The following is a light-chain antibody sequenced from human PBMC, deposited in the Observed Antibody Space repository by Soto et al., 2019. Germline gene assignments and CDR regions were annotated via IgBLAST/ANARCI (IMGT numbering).Light chain of an antibody. Sequence: DIQLTQSPSFLSASVGDRVTITCRASQGINSYLAWYQQKPGKVPKLLIYAASTLQSGVPSRFSGSGSGTEFTLTIGSLQPEDFATYYCQKINSYPITFGQGTRLEIK. CDR2: AAS. J-gene: IGKJ5*01. CDR1: QGINSY. CDR3: QKINSYPIT. V-gene: IGKV1-9*01.